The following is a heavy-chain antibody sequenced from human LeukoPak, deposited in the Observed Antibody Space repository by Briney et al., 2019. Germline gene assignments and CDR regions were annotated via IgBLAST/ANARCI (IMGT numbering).Heavy chain of an antibody. CDR2: ISSSSSYI. V-gene: IGHV3-21*01. D-gene: IGHD3-22*01. Sequence: GGSLRLSCAASGFTFSSYSMNWVRQAPGKGLEWVSSISSSSSYIYYADSVKGRFTISRDNAKNSLYLQMNSLGAEDTAVYYCARNVRGYDSSGPWGQGTLVTVSS. CDR3: ARNVRGYDSSGP. J-gene: IGHJ5*02. CDR1: GFTFSSYS.